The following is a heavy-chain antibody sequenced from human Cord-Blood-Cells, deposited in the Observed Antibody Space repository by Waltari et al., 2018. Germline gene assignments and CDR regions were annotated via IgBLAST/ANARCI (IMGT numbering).Heavy chain of an antibody. CDR1: GFTFSSYA. CDR2: ISGRGSST. D-gene: IGHD6-13*01. Sequence: EVQLLESGGGLVQPGGSLRLSCAASGFTFSSYALSWVRQAPGKGREWVSAISGRGSSTYYADCVKGRFTISRDNSKNTLYLQRNSLRAEDTAVYYCAKEVGATSSSWTDYWGQGTLVTVSS. V-gene: IGHV3-23*01. CDR3: AKEVGATSSSWTDY. J-gene: IGHJ4*02.